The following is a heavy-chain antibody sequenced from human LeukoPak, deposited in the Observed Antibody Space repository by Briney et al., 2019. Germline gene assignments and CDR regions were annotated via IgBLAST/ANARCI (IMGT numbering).Heavy chain of an antibody. D-gene: IGHD6-13*01. Sequence: GGSLRLSCAASGFTFSSYWMHWVRQAPGKGLVWVLRINSDGSSTSYADSVKGRFTISRDNAKNTLYLQMNSLRAEDTAVYYCARASGPSSWYRRSPFDYWGQGTLVTVSS. CDR2: INSDGSST. V-gene: IGHV3-74*01. CDR3: ARASGPSSWYRRSPFDY. J-gene: IGHJ4*02. CDR1: GFTFSSYW.